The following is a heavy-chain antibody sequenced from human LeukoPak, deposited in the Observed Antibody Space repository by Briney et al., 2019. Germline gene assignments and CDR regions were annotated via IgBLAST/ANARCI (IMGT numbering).Heavy chain of an antibody. D-gene: IGHD2-2*01. Sequence: PGRSLRLSCAASGFTFSSNALHWVRQAPGKGLEWVAVIAYDGSNMYCADSVKGRFSISRDNSKNTLYLQMNSLRAEDTAVYYCARDTGGVPAAQYYFDCWGQGTLVTVSS. V-gene: IGHV3-30-3*01. J-gene: IGHJ4*02. CDR2: IAYDGSNM. CDR3: ARDTGGVPAAQYYFDC. CDR1: GFTFSSNA.